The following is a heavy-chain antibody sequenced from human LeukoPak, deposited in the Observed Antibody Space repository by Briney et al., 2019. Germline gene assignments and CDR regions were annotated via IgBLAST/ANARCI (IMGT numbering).Heavy chain of an antibody. CDR1: AFTFSSYE. Sequence: GGSLRLSCAASAFTFSSYELNWVRQAPGKGLEWISYISSSGSIINYADSVKGRFTISRDNAKNSLYLKMNSLRAEDTAVYYCVRGATRRSSGAFDIWGQGTMVTVSS. D-gene: IGHD6-6*01. V-gene: IGHV3-48*03. CDR3: VRGATRRSSGAFDI. CDR2: ISSSGSII. J-gene: IGHJ3*02.